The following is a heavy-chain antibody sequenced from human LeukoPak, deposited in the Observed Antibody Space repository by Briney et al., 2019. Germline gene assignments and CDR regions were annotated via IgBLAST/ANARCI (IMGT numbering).Heavy chain of an antibody. CDR1: GFTFSTHG. D-gene: IGHD2-15*01. V-gene: IGHV3-30*02. Sequence: GGSLRLSCVTSGFTFSTHGMHWVRQAPGKGLEWVAVIWFDGSNKYYADSVKGRFTISRDNSKNTLYLQMNSLRAEDTAVYYCASNSCSGGSCRYYFDYWGQGTLVTVSS. CDR2: IWFDGSNK. CDR3: ASNSCSGGSCRYYFDY. J-gene: IGHJ4*02.